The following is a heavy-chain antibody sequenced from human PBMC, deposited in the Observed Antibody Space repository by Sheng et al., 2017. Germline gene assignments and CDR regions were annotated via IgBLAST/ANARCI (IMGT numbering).Heavy chain of an antibody. Sequence: QVQLVQSGAEVKKPGASVKVSCKVSGYTLTELSMHWVRQAPGKGLEWMGGFDPEDGETIYAQKFQGRVTMTEDTSTDTAYMELSSLRSEDTAVYYCATGGPRITMIVRMGAFDIWGQGTMVTVSS. D-gene: IGHD3-22*01. CDR3: ATGGPRITMIVRMGAFDI. V-gene: IGHV1-24*01. CDR2: FDPEDGET. CDR1: GYTLTELS. J-gene: IGHJ3*02.